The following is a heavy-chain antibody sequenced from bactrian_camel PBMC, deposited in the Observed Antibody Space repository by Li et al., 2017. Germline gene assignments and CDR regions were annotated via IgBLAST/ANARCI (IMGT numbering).Heavy chain of an antibody. CDR1: GFDFNMEA. CDR3: TKGMADSWLSDF. D-gene: IGHD6*01. CDR2: VDSDGSRK. V-gene: IGHV3S31*01. J-gene: IGHJ4*01. Sequence: VQLVESGGGLVQPGGSLRLSCAASGFDFNMEAMSWVRQAPGKGLEWVSAVDSDGSRKYHADSVKGRFTASRDNAKSALYLQLNSLRIEDTAMYYCTKGMADSWLSDFWGQG.